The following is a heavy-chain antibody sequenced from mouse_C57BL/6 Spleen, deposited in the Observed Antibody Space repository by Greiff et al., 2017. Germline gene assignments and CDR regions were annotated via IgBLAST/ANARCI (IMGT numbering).Heavy chain of an antibody. V-gene: IGHV1-50*01. D-gene: IGHD3-1*01. J-gene: IGHJ2*01. CDR2: IDPSDSYT. Sequence: QVQLQQPGAELVKPGASVKLSCKASGYTFTSYWMQWVKQRPGQGLEWIGEIDPSDSYTNYNQKFKGKATLTVDTSSSTAYMQLSSLTSADSAVYYCARPNSSGYSYFDYWGQGTTRTVSS. CDR3: ARPNSSGYSYFDY. CDR1: GYTFTSYW.